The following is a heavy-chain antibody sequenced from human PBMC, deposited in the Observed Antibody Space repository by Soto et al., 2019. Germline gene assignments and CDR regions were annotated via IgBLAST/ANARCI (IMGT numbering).Heavy chain of an antibody. D-gene: IGHD6-6*01. CDR3: AKVSILTPIFRGADP. CDR1: GFAFQTYT. CDR2: VTISGNYI. V-gene: IGHV3-21*01. Sequence: EGQLVESGGGLVKPGGSLRLSCAASGFAFQTYTMEWLRQPPGKGLEWVSSVTISGNYIYYADSVKGRFTISSDNGRNSVYLQMNSLRADDTAVLYSAKVSILTPIFRGADPWGPGTLATVSA. J-gene: IGHJ5*02.